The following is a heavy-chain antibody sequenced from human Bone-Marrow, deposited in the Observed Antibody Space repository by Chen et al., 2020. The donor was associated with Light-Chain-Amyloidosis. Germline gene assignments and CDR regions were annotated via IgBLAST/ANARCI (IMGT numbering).Heavy chain of an antibody. J-gene: IGHJ6*02. CDR3: AKDGTVLGGDDDYYYGMDV. CDR2: ISYDGSNK. CDR1: GFTVSSYG. D-gene: IGHD3-16*01. V-gene: IGHV3-30*18. Sequence: QVQLVESGGGVVQPGRSLRLSCAASGFTVSSYGMHWVRQAPGKGLEWVAVISYDGSNKYYADSVKGRFTISRDNSKNTLYLQMNSLRAEDTAVYYCAKDGTVLGGDDDYYYGMDVWGQGTTVTVSS.